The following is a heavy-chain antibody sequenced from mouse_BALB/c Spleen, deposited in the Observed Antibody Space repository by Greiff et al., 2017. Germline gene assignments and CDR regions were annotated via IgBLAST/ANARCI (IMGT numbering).Heavy chain of an antibody. V-gene: IGHV1S81*02. Sequence: QVQLQQSGAELVKPGASVKLSCKASGYTFTSYYMYWVKQRPGQGLEWIGEINPSNGGTNFNEKFKSKATLTVDKSSSTAYMQLSSLTSEDSAVYYCTLYYGYDGFAYWGQGTLVTVSA. CDR2: INPSNGGT. CDR3: TLYYGYDGFAY. D-gene: IGHD2-2*01. CDR1: GYTFTSYY. J-gene: IGHJ3*01.